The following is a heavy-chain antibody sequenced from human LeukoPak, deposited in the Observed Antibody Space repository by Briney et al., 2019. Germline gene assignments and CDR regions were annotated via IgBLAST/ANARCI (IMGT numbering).Heavy chain of an antibody. CDR2: INTYTGNT. CDR3: ARENLPYYYDSSGYYLPFDY. V-gene: IGHV1-18*01. J-gene: IGHJ4*02. CDR1: GYTFTRYG. D-gene: IGHD3-22*01. Sequence: ASVKLSCKSSGYTFTRYGISWVRQAPGQGLEWMGWINTYTGNTNYAQKFQGRVTMTTDTSTSTAYMELRSLRSDDTAVYYCARENLPYYYDSSGYYLPFDYWGQGTLVTVSS.